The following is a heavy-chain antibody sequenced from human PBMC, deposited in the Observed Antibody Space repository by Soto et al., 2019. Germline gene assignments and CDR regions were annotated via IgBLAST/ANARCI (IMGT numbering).Heavy chain of an antibody. V-gene: IGHV1-58*01. Sequence: GASVKVSCKASGFTFTSSAVQWVRQARGQRLEWIGWIVVGGGNTNYAQKFQERVTITRDMSTSTAYMELSSLRSEDTAVYYCAAEALVFWRPTKPFYGMDVWGQGTTVTVSS. J-gene: IGHJ6*02. CDR1: GFTFTSSA. CDR2: IVVGGGNT. CDR3: AAEALVFWRPTKPFYGMDV. D-gene: IGHD3-9*01.